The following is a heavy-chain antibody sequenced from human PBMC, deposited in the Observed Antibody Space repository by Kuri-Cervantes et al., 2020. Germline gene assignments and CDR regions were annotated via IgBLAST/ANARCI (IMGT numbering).Heavy chain of an antibody. D-gene: IGHD2-2*01. V-gene: IGHV3-33*01. CDR3: ARDRVVPAFESLMDWAQYYYYGMDV. CDR1: GFNFSTYG. CDR2: IWYDGSNK. J-gene: IGHJ6*02. Sequence: GESLKISCAASGFNFSTYGMHWVRQAPGKGLDWVAVIWYDGSNKNYVDSVKGRFTISRDNSKNTLYLQMNSLRAEDTAVYYCARDRVVPAFESLMDWAQYYYYGMDVWGQGTTVTVSS.